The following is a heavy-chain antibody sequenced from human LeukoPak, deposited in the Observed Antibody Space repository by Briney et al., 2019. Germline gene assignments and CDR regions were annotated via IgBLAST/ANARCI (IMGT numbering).Heavy chain of an antibody. CDR3: AKDHYYDSSGYYGY. CDR2: ISGSGGST. J-gene: IGHJ4*02. V-gene: IGHV3-23*01. D-gene: IGHD3-22*01. CDR1: GFTFSSYG. Sequence: GGSLRLSCAASGFTFSSYGMSWVRQAPGKGLEWVSAISGSGGSTYYADSVKGRFTISRDNSKNTLYLQMNSLRAEDTAVYYCAKDHYYDSSGYYGYWGQGTLVTVYS.